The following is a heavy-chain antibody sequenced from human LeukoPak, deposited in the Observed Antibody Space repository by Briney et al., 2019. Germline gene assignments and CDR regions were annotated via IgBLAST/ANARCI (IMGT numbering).Heavy chain of an antibody. CDR3: AKGGSMGIFDAFDI. D-gene: IGHD1-26*01. J-gene: IGHJ3*02. CDR1: GFTVSSNY. V-gene: IGHV3-9*01. CDR2: ISWNSGSI. Sequence: PGGSLRLSCAASGFTVSSNYMSWVRQAPGKGLEWVSGISWNSGSIGYADSVKGRFTISRDNAKNSLYLQMNSLRAEDTALYYCAKGGSMGIFDAFDIWGQGTMVTVSS.